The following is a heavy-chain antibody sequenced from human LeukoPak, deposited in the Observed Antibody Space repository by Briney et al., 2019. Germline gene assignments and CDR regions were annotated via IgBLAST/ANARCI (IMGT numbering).Heavy chain of an antibody. D-gene: IGHD6-19*01. CDR2: IGTAGDT. CDR1: GFTFSSYD. V-gene: IGHV3-13*01. J-gene: IGHJ6*02. Sequence: GGSLRLSCAASGFTFSSYDMHWVRQATGKGLEWVSAIGTAGDTYYPGSVKGRFTISRENAKNSLYLQMNSLRAGDTAVYYCARVRYSSGWYQGYGMDVWGQGTTVTVSS. CDR3: ARVRYSSGWYQGYGMDV.